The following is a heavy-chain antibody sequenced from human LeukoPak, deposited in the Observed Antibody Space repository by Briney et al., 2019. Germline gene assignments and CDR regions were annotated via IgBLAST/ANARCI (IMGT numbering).Heavy chain of an antibody. CDR2: INHSGST. D-gene: IGHD2-15*01. Sequence: EPSETLSLTCAVYGGSFSGYYWSWIRQPPGKGLEWIGEINHSGSTNYNPSLKSRVTISVDTSKNQFSLKLSSVTAADTAVYYCARSPYCSGGSCYSDYWGQGTLVTVSS. J-gene: IGHJ4*02. V-gene: IGHV4-34*01. CDR3: ARSPYCSGGSCYSDY. CDR1: GGSFSGYY.